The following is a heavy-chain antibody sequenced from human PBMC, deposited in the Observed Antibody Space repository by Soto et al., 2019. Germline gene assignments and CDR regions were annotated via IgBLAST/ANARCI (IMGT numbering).Heavy chain of an antibody. J-gene: IGHJ6*02. CDR1: GVTCTGDY. CDR2: INPNSGGT. Sequence: ASLKISCKKSGVTCTGDYIHGRRNTTGQGLEWMGWINPNSGGTNYAQKFQGWVTMTRDTSISTAYMELSRLRSDDTAVYYCATYSGSYPTGMDVWGQGTTVTVYS. CDR3: ATYSGSYPTGMDV. D-gene: IGHD1-26*01. V-gene: IGHV1-2*04.